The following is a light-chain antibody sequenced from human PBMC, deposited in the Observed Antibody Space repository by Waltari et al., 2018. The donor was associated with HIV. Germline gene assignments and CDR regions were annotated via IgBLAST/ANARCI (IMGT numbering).Light chain of an antibody. Sequence: DIQMTQSPSSLSASVGDRVTITCRASQSISSYLNWYQQKLGKAPKLLIYAASSLQSGVPSRFSGSGSGTDFTLTISSLQPEDFATYYCQRSGTFGQGTKVEIK. CDR2: AAS. J-gene: IGKJ1*01. V-gene: IGKV1-39*01. CDR1: QSISSY. CDR3: QRSGT.